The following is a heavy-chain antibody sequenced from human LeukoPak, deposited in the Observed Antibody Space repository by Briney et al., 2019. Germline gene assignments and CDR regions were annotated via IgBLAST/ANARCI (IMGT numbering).Heavy chain of an antibody. D-gene: IGHD5-18*01. CDR2: INTKSGDT. Sequence: ASVKVPCEASGYTLTYNNISWVRQAPGQGLEWMGWINTKSGDTNYARTLQGRVTMTTDTSGNTAYMELRSLRSDDTAVYYCARDTAMVTYWFDPWGQGTLVTVSS. CDR1: GYTLTYNN. J-gene: IGHJ5*02. CDR3: ARDTAMVTYWFDP. V-gene: IGHV1-18*04.